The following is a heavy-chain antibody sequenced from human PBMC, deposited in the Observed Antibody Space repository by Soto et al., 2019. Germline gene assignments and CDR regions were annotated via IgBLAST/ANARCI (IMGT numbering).Heavy chain of an antibody. J-gene: IGHJ4*02. Sequence: ASVKVSCKASGYTFTSYGLRWVRQAPGQGLEWMGWISAYNGNTNYAQKLQGRVTMTTDTSTSTAYMELRSLRSDDTAVYYCARGKLENYCDSSGPIDYWGQGTLVTVSS. V-gene: IGHV1-18*01. CDR3: ARGKLENYCDSSGPIDY. CDR1: GYTFTSYG. CDR2: ISAYNGNT. D-gene: IGHD3-22*01.